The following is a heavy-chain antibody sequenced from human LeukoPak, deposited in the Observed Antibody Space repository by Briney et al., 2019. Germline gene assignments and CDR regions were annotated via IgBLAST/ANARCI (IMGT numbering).Heavy chain of an antibody. CDR2: ISYDGSNK. D-gene: IGHD3-10*01. V-gene: IGHV3-30*04. Sequence: GGSLRLSCAASGFTFNNYAMHWVRQAPGKGLEWVAVISYDGSNKYYTDSVKGRFTISRDNSKNTLYLQMNSLRSEDTAVYYCAREPSITMVRGAPYAFDIWGQGTMVTVSS. J-gene: IGHJ3*02. CDR3: AREPSITMVRGAPYAFDI. CDR1: GFTFNNYA.